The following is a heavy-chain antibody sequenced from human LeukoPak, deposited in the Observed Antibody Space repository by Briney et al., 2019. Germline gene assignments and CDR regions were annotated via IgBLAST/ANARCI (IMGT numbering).Heavy chain of an antibody. Sequence: SETLSLTCAVSGGSISSSSYYWGWIRQPPGKGLEWIGSIYYSGSTYYNPSLKSRVTISVDTSKNQFSLKLSSVTAADTAVYYCARDLSSSWYRHFDYWGQGTLVTVSS. D-gene: IGHD6-13*01. V-gene: IGHV4-39*07. CDR3: ARDLSSSWYRHFDY. CDR2: IYYSGST. J-gene: IGHJ4*02. CDR1: GGSISSSSYY.